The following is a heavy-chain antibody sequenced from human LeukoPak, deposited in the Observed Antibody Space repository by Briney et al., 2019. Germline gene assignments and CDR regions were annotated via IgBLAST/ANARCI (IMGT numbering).Heavy chain of an antibody. CDR1: GGTFSSYA. J-gene: IGHJ4*02. V-gene: IGHV1-69*05. Sequence: GASVKVSCKASGGTFSSYAIRWVRQAPGQGLEWMGRINPNFGTANYAQKFQGRVTITTDKSMSTAYMELSSLRSEDTAVYYCATRRRSQTQKDYWGQGTLVTVSS. CDR3: ATRRRSQTQKDY. D-gene: IGHD1-1*01. CDR2: INPNFGTA.